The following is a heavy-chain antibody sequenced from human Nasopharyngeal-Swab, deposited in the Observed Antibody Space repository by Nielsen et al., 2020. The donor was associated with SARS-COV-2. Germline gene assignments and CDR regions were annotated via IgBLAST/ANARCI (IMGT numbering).Heavy chain of an antibody. CDR1: GGTFSSYA. CDR2: IIPIFGTA. Sequence: SVKVSCKVSGGTFSSYAISWVRQAPGQGLEWMGGIIPIFGTAHYAQKFQGRVTITADESTSTAYMELSSLRSEDTAVYYCARDLYYDSSGHWYYYYGMDVWGQGTTVTVSS. CDR3: ARDLYYDSSGHWYYYYGMDV. J-gene: IGHJ6*02. D-gene: IGHD3-22*01. V-gene: IGHV1-69*13.